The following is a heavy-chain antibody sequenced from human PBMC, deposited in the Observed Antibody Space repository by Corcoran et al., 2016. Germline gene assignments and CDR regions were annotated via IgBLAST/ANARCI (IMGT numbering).Heavy chain of an antibody. D-gene: IGHD3-16*02. CDR3: ARSSLQHDYVWGSYRYPVDY. CDR1: GYSFTSYW. J-gene: IGHJ4*02. Sequence: EVQLVQSGAEVKKSGESLKISCKGSGYSFTSYWIGWVRQMPGKGLEWMGIIYPGDSDTRYSPSFQGQVTISADKSISTAYLQWSSLKASDPAMYDRARSSLQHDYVWGSYRYPVDYWGQGTLVTVSS. CDR2: IYPGDSDT. V-gene: IGHV5-51*01.